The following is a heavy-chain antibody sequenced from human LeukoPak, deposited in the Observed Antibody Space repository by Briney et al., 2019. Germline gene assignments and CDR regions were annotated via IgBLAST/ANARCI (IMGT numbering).Heavy chain of an antibody. CDR3: AKDPTITMIVVVITHFDY. CDR2: ISYDGSNK. J-gene: IGHJ4*02. CDR1: GFTFSSYA. D-gene: IGHD3-22*01. Sequence: PGGSLRLSCAASGFTFSSYAMHWVRQAPGKGLEWVAVISYDGSNKYYADSVKGRFTISRDNSKNTLYLQMNSLRAEDTAVYYCAKDPTITMIVVVITHFDYWGQGTLVTVSS. V-gene: IGHV3-30*04.